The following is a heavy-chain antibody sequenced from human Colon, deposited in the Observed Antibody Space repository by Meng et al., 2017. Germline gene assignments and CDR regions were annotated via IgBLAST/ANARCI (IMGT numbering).Heavy chain of an antibody. D-gene: IGHD3-16*01. CDR1: GASVRSPDHQ. Sequence: QGRLQASGPGLVRPSETLSLICAVSGASVRSPDHQWGWVRQPPGKGLEWIGYARIDYANTNYNPSLKSRVNVSLDTSKNQFSLNVRSVTAADTAVYYCARDYWGSLDFWGQGILVTVSS. CDR3: ARDYWGSLDF. V-gene: IGHV4-61*08. CDR2: ARIDYANT. J-gene: IGHJ4*02.